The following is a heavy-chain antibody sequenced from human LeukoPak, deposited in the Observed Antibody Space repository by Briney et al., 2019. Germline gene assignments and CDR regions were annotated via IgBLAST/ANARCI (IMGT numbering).Heavy chain of an antibody. Sequence: PGRSLRLSWAASGFTFSSYGMHCVRQAPGKGLEWVAVIWYDGSNKYYADSVKGRFTISRDNSKNTLYLQMNSLRAEDTAVYYCARYYYDSSGPTFDYWDQGTLVTVSS. CDR3: ARYYYDSSGPTFDY. D-gene: IGHD3-22*01. CDR2: IWYDGSNK. V-gene: IGHV3-33*01. J-gene: IGHJ4*02. CDR1: GFTFSSYG.